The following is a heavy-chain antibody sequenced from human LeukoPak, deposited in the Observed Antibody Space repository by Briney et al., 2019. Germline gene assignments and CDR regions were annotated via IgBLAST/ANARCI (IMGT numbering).Heavy chain of an antibody. D-gene: IGHD5-24*01. CDR2: ISYDGSNK. J-gene: IGHJ4*02. V-gene: IGHV3-30*03. CDR3: ARDRDGPDY. Sequence: GGSLRLSCAASGFTFSSYGMHWVRQAPGKGLEWVALISYDGSNKYYADSVKGRFTISRDNAKNMVYLEMNSLRAEDTAVYYCARDRDGPDYWGQGTLVTVSS. CDR1: GFTFSSYG.